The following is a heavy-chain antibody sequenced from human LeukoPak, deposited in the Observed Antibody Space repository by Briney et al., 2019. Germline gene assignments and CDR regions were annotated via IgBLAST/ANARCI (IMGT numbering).Heavy chain of an antibody. CDR2: IYTSGST. V-gene: IGHV4-61*02. Sequence: SETLSLTCTVSGGSISSGGYYWSWIRQPAGQGLEWIGRIYTSGSTNYNPSLKSRVTMSVDTSKNQFSLKLSSVTAADTAVYYCARDVGYCSSTSCYLGSPSYYYYGMDVWGQGTTVTVSS. CDR1: GGSISSGGYY. CDR3: ARDVGYCSSTSCYLGSPSYYYYGMDV. D-gene: IGHD2-2*01. J-gene: IGHJ6*02.